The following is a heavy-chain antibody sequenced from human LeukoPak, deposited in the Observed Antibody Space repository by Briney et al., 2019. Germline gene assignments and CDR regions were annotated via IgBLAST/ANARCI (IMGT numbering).Heavy chain of an antibody. V-gene: IGHV3-21*01. CDR3: ARGDGATPPDAFDT. J-gene: IGHJ3*02. Sequence: PGGSLRLSCAASGFTFSSYSMNWVRQAPGKGLQWVSSISSSSSYIYYADSVKGRFTISRDNAKNSLYLQMNSLRGEDTAVYYCARGDGATPPDAFDTWGQGTMATVSP. CDR1: GFTFSSYS. D-gene: IGHD3-10*01. CDR2: ISSSSSYI.